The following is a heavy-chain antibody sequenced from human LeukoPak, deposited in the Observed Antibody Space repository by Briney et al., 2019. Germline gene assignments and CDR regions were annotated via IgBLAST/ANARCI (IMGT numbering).Heavy chain of an antibody. J-gene: IGHJ4*02. CDR1: GYTFTGYY. CDR2: INPNSGGT. D-gene: IGHD2-21*02. CDR3: ARAGCGGDCYSYSGSYFDY. V-gene: IGHV1-2*02. Sequence: GASVKVSCKASGYTFTGYYMHWVRQAPGQGLEWMGWINPNSGGTNYAQKFQGRVTMTRDTSISTAYMELSRLRSDDTAVYYCARAGCGGDCYSYSGSYFDYWGQGTLVTVSS.